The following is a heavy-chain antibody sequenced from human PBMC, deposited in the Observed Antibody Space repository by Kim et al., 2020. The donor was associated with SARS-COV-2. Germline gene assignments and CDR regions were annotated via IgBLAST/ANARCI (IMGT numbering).Heavy chain of an antibody. J-gene: IGHJ4*02. CDR2: ISSSSSYI. Sequence: GGSLRLSCAASGFTFSSYSMNWVRQAPGKGLEWVSSISSSSSYIYYADSVKGRFTISRDNAKNSLYLQMNSLRAEDTAVYYCARDPSLWFGENAWDYWGQGTLVTVSS. V-gene: IGHV3-21*01. D-gene: IGHD3-10*01. CDR3: ARDPSLWFGENAWDY. CDR1: GFTFSSYS.